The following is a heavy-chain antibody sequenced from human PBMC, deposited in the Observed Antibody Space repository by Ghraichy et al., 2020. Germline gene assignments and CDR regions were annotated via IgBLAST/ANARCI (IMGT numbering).Heavy chain of an antibody. CDR1: GFTFSSYW. J-gene: IGHJ6*02. V-gene: IGHV3-7*03. CDR3: VRVLAAGYCSSTSCHSDYYGMDV. Sequence: GESLNISCAASGFTFSSYWMSWVRQAPGKGLEWVANIKQDGSEKYYVDSVKGRFTISRDNAKNSLNLQMNSLRAEDTAVYYCVRVLAAGYCSSTSCHSDYYGMDVWGQGTKVTVSS. CDR2: IKQDGSEK. D-gene: IGHD2-2*01.